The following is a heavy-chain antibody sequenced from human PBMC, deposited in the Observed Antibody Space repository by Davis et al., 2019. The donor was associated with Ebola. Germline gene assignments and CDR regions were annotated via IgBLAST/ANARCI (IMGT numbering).Heavy chain of an antibody. D-gene: IGHD2-8*01. CDR1: GFTFTSSA. J-gene: IGHJ6*02. CDR2: IVVGSGNT. CDR3: AADPRMAYYYGMDV. Sequence: AASVKASCKASGFTFTSSAVQWVRQARGQRLEWIGWIVVGSGNTNYAQKFQERVTITRDMSTSTAYMELSSLRSEDTAVYYCAADPRMAYYYGMDVWGQGTTVTVSS. V-gene: IGHV1-58*01.